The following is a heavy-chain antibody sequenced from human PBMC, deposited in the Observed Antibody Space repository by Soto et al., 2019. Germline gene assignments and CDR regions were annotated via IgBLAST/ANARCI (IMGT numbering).Heavy chain of an antibody. CDR3: ARDRLGYCSGGSCREYGMDV. CDR2: IIPIFGTA. J-gene: IGHJ6*02. V-gene: IGHV1-69*01. CDR1: GGTFSSYA. D-gene: IGHD2-15*01. Sequence: QVQLVQSVAEVKKPGSSVKVSCKASGGTFSSYAISWVRQAPGQGLEWMGGIIPIFGTANYAQKFQGRVTITADESTSTAYMELSSLRSEDTAVYYCARDRLGYCSGGSCREYGMDVWGQGTTVTVSS.